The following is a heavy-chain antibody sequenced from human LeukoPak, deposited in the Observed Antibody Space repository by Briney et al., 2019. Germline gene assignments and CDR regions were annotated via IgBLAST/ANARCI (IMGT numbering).Heavy chain of an antibody. CDR3: ARRTFYYGSGSAIYS. CDR1: GFTFSSYS. CDR2: ISSSSSTI. Sequence: GGSLRLSCAASGFTFSSYSFKWVRQAPGKGLEWVSYISSSSSTIYYADSVKGRFTISRDNAKNSLYLQMNSLRDEDTAVYYCARRTFYYGSGSAIYSWGQGTLVTVSS. J-gene: IGHJ4*02. D-gene: IGHD3-10*01. V-gene: IGHV3-48*02.